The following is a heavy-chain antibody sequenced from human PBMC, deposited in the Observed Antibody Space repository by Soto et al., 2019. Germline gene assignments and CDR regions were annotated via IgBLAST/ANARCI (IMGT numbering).Heavy chain of an antibody. J-gene: IGHJ5*02. Sequence: SVKVSCKASGYTFTNYGITWVRQAPGQGLEWMGRIIPYLGDTNYAQKFQGRVTITADKSTSTAYMELSSLRSEDTAVYYCASQDELVVPAAPNWFDPWGQGTLVTVSS. D-gene: IGHD2-2*01. CDR1: GYTFTNYG. CDR2: IIPYLGDT. CDR3: ASQDELVVPAAPNWFDP. V-gene: IGHV1-69*04.